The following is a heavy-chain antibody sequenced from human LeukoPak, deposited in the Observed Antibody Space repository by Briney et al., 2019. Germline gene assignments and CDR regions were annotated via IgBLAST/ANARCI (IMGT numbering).Heavy chain of an antibody. V-gene: IGHV4-59*08. CDR2: IYYSGST. CDR3: ARQDYNGLGSRYAFDI. CDR1: GGSINYYN. J-gene: IGHJ3*02. D-gene: IGHD3-10*01. Sequence: SETLSLTCTVSGGSINYYNWSWIRQPPGKGLEWIGYIYYSGSTSYNPSLKSRVTISVDTSKNQVSLKLSSVTAADTAAYYCARQDYNGLGSRYAFDIWGQGTMVTVSS.